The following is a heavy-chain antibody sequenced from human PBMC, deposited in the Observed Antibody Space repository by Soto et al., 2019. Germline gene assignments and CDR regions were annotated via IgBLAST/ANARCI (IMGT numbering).Heavy chain of an antibody. CDR1: GFTFSSFA. V-gene: IGHV3-30*04. CDR2: ILYDGTTK. CDR3: VRDPCGDCFVRSFDL. J-gene: IGHJ2*01. D-gene: IGHD2-21*02. Sequence: QVQLVESGGGVVQPGRSLRLSCAVSGFTFSSFAVHWVRQAPGKGLEWVALILYDGTTKYYADSVKGRFTISRNNSMDTLDLQMIILRTVDAALYYCVRDPCGDCFVRSFDLWGQGTLVTVSS.